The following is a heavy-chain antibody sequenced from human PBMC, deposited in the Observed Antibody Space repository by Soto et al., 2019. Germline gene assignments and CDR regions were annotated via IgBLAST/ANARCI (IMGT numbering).Heavy chain of an antibody. CDR1: GFTFSSYA. D-gene: IGHD5-18*01. Sequence: QVQLVESGGGVVQPGRSLRLSCAASGFTFSSYAVHWVRQAPGKGLEWVAVISYDGSNKYYADSVKGRFTIYRDNSKNTIDLQMNSLRAEDTAVFYCAKQRLRGYLEGGIDYWGQGTLVTVST. V-gene: IGHV3-30-3*02. CDR2: ISYDGSNK. J-gene: IGHJ4*02. CDR3: AKQRLRGYLEGGIDY.